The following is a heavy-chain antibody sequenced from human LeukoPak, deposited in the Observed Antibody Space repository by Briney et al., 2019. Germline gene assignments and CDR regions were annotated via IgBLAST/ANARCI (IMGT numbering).Heavy chain of an antibody. D-gene: IGHD3-22*01. J-gene: IGHJ4*02. CDR1: GYTLTELS. V-gene: IGHV1-24*01. Sequence: ASVKVSCKVSGYTLTELSMHWVRQAPGKGLEWMGGFDPEDGETFYAQKFQGRVTMTEDTSTDTAYMELSRLRSDDTAVYYCAREAAVGTMIVVVGFDYWGQGTLVTVSS. CDR2: FDPEDGET. CDR3: AREAAVGTMIVVVGFDY.